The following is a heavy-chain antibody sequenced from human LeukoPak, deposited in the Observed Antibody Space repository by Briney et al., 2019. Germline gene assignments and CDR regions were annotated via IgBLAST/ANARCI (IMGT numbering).Heavy chain of an antibody. D-gene: IGHD3-22*01. CDR2: IYYSGST. V-gene: IGHV4-30-4*01. J-gene: IGHJ6*02. Sequence: SETLSLTCTVSGGSISSGDYYWNWIRQPPGKGLEWIGYIYYSGSTYYTPSLKSRVTISVDTSRNQFSLKLSSVTAADTAVYYCARGRYYDSSGYYPYYGMDVWGQGTTVTVSS. CDR1: GGSISSGDYY. CDR3: ARGRYYDSSGYYPYYGMDV.